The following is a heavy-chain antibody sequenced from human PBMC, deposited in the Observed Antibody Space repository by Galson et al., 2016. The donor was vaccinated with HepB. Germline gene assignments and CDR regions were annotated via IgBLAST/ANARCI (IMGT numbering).Heavy chain of an antibody. Sequence: SLRLSCAASGFTFSSYSMNWVRQAPGMGLEXVXSISTSSSYIYVTDSVKGRFTISRANAKNSLYLQMSSLRAEDTAVYYCARAYKQQLDAFDIWGQGTMVTVSS. CDR3: ARAYKQQLDAFDI. D-gene: IGHD6-13*01. CDR1: GFTFSSYS. J-gene: IGHJ3*02. V-gene: IGHV3-21*01. CDR2: ISTSSSYI.